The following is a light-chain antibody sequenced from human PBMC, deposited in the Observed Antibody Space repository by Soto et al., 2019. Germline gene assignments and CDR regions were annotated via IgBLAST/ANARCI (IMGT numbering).Light chain of an antibody. CDR3: AAWDDSLNGLWV. V-gene: IGLV1-44*01. CDR1: SSNIGGNT. Sequence: QSVLTQPSSASGTPGQRVTISCSGSSSNIGGNTVNWYQQVPGTAPKLLIYSNNQRPSGVPDRFSGSKSGTSASLAISGLQSEDEADYYCAAWDDSLNGLWVFGGGTKLTVL. CDR2: SNN. J-gene: IGLJ3*02.